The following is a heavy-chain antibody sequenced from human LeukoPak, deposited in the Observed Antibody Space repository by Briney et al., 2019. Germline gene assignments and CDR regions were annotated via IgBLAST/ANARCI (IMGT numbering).Heavy chain of an antibody. J-gene: IGHJ4*02. D-gene: IGHD5-12*01. CDR2: ISASDGST. Sequence: GGSQRLSCAVCGFTFSSYDMSWVRHAPGEGLEWVSAISASDGSTFYSDSVKGRFTISRDNAKNSLYLQMNNLRAENTAAYYCARGPPQIVATRGGGYDYWGQGTLVTVSS. CDR3: ARGPPQIVATRGGGYDY. V-gene: IGHV3-23*01. CDR1: GFTFSSYD.